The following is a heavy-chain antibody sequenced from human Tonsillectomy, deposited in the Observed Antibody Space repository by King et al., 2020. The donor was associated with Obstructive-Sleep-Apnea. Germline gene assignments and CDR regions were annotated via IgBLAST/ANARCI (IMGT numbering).Heavy chain of an antibody. J-gene: IGHJ5*02. CDR3: AGAFLGYCSSTSCYWFDP. CDR1: GGSISSSSYY. D-gene: IGHD2-2*01. CDR2: IYYSGST. Sequence: QLQESGPGLVKPSETLSLTCTVSGGSISSSSYYWGWIRQPPGKGLEWIGSIYYSGSTYYNPSLKSRVTISVDTSKNQFSLKLSAVTAADTAGYYCAGAFLGYCSSTSCYWFDPWGQGTLVTVSS. V-gene: IGHV4-39*07.